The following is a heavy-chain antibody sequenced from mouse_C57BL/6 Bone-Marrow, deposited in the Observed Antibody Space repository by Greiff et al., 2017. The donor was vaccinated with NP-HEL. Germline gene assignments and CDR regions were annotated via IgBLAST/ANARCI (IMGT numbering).Heavy chain of an antibody. J-gene: IGHJ3*01. V-gene: IGHV1-19*01. D-gene: IGHD3-2*02. CDR1: GYTFTDYY. CDR3: ARDSSGYVY. Sequence: VQLQQSGPVLVKPGASVKMSCKASGYTFTDYYMNWVKQSHGKSLEWIGVINPYNGGTSYNQKFKGKATLTVDKSSSTAYMELNSLTSEDSAVYYCARDSSGYVYWGQGTLVTVSA. CDR2: INPYNGGT.